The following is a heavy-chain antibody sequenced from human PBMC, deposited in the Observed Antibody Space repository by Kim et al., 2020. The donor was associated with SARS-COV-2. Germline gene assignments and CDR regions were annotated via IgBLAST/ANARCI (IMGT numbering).Heavy chain of an antibody. CDR2: IRSKANSYAT. CDR1: GFTFSGSA. CDR3: TSYGDGGAFDI. D-gene: IGHD4-17*01. Sequence: GGSLRLSCAASGFTFSGSAMHWVRQASGKGLEWVGRIRSKANSYATAYAASVKGRFTISRDDSKNTAYLQMNSLKTEDTAVYYCTSYGDGGAFDIWGQGTMVTVSS. V-gene: IGHV3-73*01. J-gene: IGHJ3*02.